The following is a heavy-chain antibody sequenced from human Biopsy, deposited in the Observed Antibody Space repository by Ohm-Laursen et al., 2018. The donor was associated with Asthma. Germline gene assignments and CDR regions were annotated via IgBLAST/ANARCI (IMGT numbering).Heavy chain of an antibody. J-gene: IGHJ3*01. V-gene: IGHV3-7*01. CDR3: TRREYSDSRISPLDL. D-gene: IGHD3-22*01. CDR2: IKHDGSEK. CDR1: GFTFGDYC. Sequence: GSLRLSCSASGFTFGDYCMSWVRQVPGKGLEWVANIKHDGSEKNHVDSLRGRFTISRDNAKNSLYLQMNSLRAEDTAVYYCTRREYSDSRISPLDLWGHGTMVTVSS.